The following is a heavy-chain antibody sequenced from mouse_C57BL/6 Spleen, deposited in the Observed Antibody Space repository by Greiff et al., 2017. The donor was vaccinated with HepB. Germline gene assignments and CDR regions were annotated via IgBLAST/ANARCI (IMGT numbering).Heavy chain of an antibody. Sequence: EVKLQESGPGMVKPSQSLSLTCTVTGYSITSGYDWHWIRHFPGNKLEWMGYISYSGSTNYNPSLKSRISITHDTSKNHFFLKLNSVTTEDTATYYCARGGTTVVAPGWYFDVWGTGTTVTVSS. J-gene: IGHJ1*03. V-gene: IGHV3-1*01. CDR2: ISYSGST. D-gene: IGHD1-1*01. CDR1: GYSITSGYD. CDR3: ARGGTTVVAPGWYFDV.